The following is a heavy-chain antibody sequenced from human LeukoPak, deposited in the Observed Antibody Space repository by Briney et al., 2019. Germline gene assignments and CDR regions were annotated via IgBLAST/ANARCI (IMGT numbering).Heavy chain of an antibody. J-gene: IGHJ4*02. CDR2: IYPADSDT. Sequence: GESLKISCQVSGNIFTNYWIGWVRQMPGKGLESMGIIYPADSDTTYSPSFEGQVTISADKSIDTVYLQWSSLKASDTATYYCARQSRDGSKTRGYYFDSWGQGTLVTVSS. D-gene: IGHD3-10*01. CDR3: ARQSRDGSKTRGYYFDS. V-gene: IGHV5-51*01. CDR1: GNIFTNYW.